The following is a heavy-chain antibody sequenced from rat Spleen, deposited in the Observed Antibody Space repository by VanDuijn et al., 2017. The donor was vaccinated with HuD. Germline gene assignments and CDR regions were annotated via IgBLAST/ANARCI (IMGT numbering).Heavy chain of an antibody. J-gene: IGHJ2*01. V-gene: IGHV5-7*01. CDR3: ARHGNFDY. Sequence: EVQLVESGGGLVQPGRSMKLSCAASGFTFSDYYMAWVRQAPTKGLEWVATISHDGSSTYYRDSVKGRFTISRDNAKSTLYLQMDSLRSEDTATYYCARHGNFDYWGQGVMVTVSS. CDR2: ISHDGSST. CDR1: GFTFSDYY.